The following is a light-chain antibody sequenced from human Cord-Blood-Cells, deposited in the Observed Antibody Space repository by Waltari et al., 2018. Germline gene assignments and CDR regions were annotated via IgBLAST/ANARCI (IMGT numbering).Light chain of an antibody. CDR1: QSVVYSSNNKNY. Sequence: DIVMTQSPDSLAVSPGERATITCNSSQSVVYSSNNKNYLAWYQQKPGQPPKLLIYWASTRESGVPDRFSGSGSGTDFTLTISSLQAEDVAVYYCQQYYSTITFGQGTRLEIK. V-gene: IGKV4-1*01. CDR2: WAS. J-gene: IGKJ5*01. CDR3: QQYYSTIT.